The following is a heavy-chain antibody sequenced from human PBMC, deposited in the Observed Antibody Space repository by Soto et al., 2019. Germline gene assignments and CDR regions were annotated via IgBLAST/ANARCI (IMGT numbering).Heavy chain of an antibody. V-gene: IGHV1-46*02. CDR2: IHPSGGGT. CDR3: ARGGHIAVVTASFDN. J-gene: IGHJ4*02. D-gene: IGHD2-21*02. CDR1: GYTFNTYY. Sequence: QVQLVQSGAEVRKPGASVKVSCKPSGYTFNTYYLHWLRQAPGQALEWMGVIHPSGGGTTYAQKFLGGVTGTRDRSTTTVFMELSSLRSDDTAVYYCARGGHIAVVTASFDNWGQGTLVTVSS.